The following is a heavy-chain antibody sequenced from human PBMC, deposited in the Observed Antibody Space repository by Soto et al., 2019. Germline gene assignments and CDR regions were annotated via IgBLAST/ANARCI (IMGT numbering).Heavy chain of an antibody. CDR3: GLALAARAFYFDY. V-gene: IGHV5-51*01. J-gene: IGHJ4*02. D-gene: IGHD6-6*01. CDR2: IYPGDSDT. CDR1: GYSFTSYW. Sequence: LGESLKISCKGSGYSFTSYWIGWVRQMPGKGLEWMGIIYPGDSDTRYSPSFQGQVTISADKSISTAYLQWSSLKASDTAMYYCGLALAARAFYFDYWGQGTLVTVSS.